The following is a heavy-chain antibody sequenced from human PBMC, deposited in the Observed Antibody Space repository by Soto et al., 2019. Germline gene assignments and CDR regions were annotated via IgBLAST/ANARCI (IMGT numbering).Heavy chain of an antibody. Sequence: GSLRLSRAASGFTFSGHAMSWVRQAPGKEQKWVSAISGSGGSTYYADYEKGRFTISRDNSKNTLYLQMNSLRAEDTAVYYCAKDQSTGLFEWPRSYGMDVWGQGTTVTVSS. CDR1: GFTFSGHA. J-gene: IGHJ6*02. CDR2: ISGSGGST. D-gene: IGHD3-3*01. CDR3: AKDQSTGLFEWPRSYGMDV. V-gene: IGHV3-23*01.